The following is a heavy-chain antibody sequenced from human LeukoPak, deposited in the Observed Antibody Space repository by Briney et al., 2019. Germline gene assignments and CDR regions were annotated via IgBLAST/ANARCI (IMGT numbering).Heavy chain of an antibody. V-gene: IGHV5-51*01. J-gene: IGHJ3*02. Sequence: GESLKISCKGSGYSFTSYWIGWVRQMPGKGLEWMGIIYPGDSDTRYSPSFQGQVTISADKSISTAYLQWSSLKASDTAVYYCATAVAGTDDAFDIWGQGTMVTVSS. CDR2: IYPGDSDT. D-gene: IGHD6-19*01. CDR1: GYSFTSYW. CDR3: ATAVAGTDDAFDI.